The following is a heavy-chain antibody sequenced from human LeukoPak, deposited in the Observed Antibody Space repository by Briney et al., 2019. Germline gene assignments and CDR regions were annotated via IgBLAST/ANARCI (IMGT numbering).Heavy chain of an antibody. D-gene: IGHD3-3*01. V-gene: IGHV3-74*01. Sequence: GGSLRLSCAASGFTFSSYWMHWVRQAPGKGLEWVSRINSDGSSTSYADSVKGRFTISRDNAKNTLYLQMNSLRAEDTAVYYCARDFWSGYPTLPSYWGQGTLVTVSS. CDR2: INSDGSST. CDR1: GFTFSSYW. CDR3: ARDFWSGYPTLPSY. J-gene: IGHJ4*02.